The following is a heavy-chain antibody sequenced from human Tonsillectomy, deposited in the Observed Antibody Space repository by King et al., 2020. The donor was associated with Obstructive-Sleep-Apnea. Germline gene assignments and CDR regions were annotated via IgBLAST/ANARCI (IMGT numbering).Heavy chain of an antibody. CDR2: INQDGSEK. Sequence: VQLVESGGGLVQPGGSLRLSCAASGFTFSSYWMSWVRQAPGKGLEWVANINQDGSEKYYVDSVKGRFAISRDNAKNSLYLQMNSLRVEDTAVYYCARGWKMFDPWGQGTLVTVSS. J-gene: IGHJ5*02. CDR3: ARGWKMFDP. V-gene: IGHV3-7*01. CDR1: GFTFSSYW. D-gene: IGHD1-1*01.